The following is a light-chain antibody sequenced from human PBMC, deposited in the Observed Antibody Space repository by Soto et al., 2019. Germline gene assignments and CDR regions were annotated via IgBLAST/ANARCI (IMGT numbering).Light chain of an antibody. CDR3: CSYAAFGTWV. Sequence: QSVLTQPASVSGSPGQSITISCTGSRSDVGYYNPVFWYQQHPGQAPKLIIYEITKRPSGVSNRFSGSESGNTASLTISGLQAEDEADYYCCSYAAFGTWVFGGGTKLTVL. CDR1: RSDVGYYNP. J-gene: IGLJ3*02. V-gene: IGLV2-23*02. CDR2: EIT.